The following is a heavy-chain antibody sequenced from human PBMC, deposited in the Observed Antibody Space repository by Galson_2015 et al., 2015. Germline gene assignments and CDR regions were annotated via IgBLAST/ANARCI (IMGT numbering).Heavy chain of an antibody. D-gene: IGHD6-19*01. V-gene: IGHV3-33*01. Sequence: SLRLSCAASGFTFSSYGMHWVRQAPGKGLEWVAVIWCDGSNKYYADSVKGRFTISRDNSKNTLYLQMNSLRAEDTAVYYCARDPAGHYYYYMDVWGKGTTVTVSS. CDR2: IWCDGSNK. J-gene: IGHJ6*03. CDR3: ARDPAGHYYYYMDV. CDR1: GFTFSSYG.